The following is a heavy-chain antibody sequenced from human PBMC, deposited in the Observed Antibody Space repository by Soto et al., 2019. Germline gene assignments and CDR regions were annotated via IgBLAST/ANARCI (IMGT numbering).Heavy chain of an antibody. V-gene: IGHV1-18*01. D-gene: IGHD6-19*01. J-gene: IGHJ4*02. CDR3: ARSLSRGWNFDY. CDR2: ISPYTGNT. CDR1: GYAFTSYG. Sequence: QVQLVQSGAEVRKPGASVKVSCKTSGYAFTSYGISWVRQAPGQGLEWMGWISPYTGNTNYAQRVQGRVTMTTDTSTTIAYMELRSLRSDDTAVYYCARSLSRGWNFDYWGQGTPVTVSS.